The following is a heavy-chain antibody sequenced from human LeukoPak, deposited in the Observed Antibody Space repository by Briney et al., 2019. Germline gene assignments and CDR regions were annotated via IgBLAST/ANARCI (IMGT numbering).Heavy chain of an antibody. CDR3: ARELAV. D-gene: IGHD6-19*01. V-gene: IGHV4-38-2*02. CDR2: IHHSGIT. CDR1: GHSISSGYY. J-gene: IGHJ4*02. Sequence: PSETLSLTCTVSGHSISSGYYWGWIRQSPGKGLEWIGSIHHSGITYYNPSLKSRVTISVDTSKNQVSLKLSSVTAADTAVYYCARELAVWGQGTLVTVSS.